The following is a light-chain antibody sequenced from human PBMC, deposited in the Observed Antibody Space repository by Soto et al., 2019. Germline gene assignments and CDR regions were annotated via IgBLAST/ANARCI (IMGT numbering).Light chain of an antibody. CDR2: DAS. J-gene: IGKJ4*01. Sequence: DIQMTQSPSSLSASVGDRVTITCQASQDISNYLNWYQQKPGKAPKLLIYDASNLETGVPSRFSGSGSGTDFTFTISSLQPEDIATYYCQQYDAALTVGGGTKVEIK. CDR1: QDISNY. CDR3: QQYDAALT. V-gene: IGKV1-33*01.